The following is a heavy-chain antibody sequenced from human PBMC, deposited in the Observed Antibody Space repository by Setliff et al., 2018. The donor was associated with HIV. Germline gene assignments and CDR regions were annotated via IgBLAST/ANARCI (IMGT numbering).Heavy chain of an antibody. J-gene: IGHJ6*03. D-gene: IGHD6-13*01. CDR2: IYPGDSDT. CDR1: GYSFTSYW. Sequence: GESLKISCKGSGYSFTSYWIGWVRQMPGKGLEWMGIIYPGDSDTRYSPSFQGQVTISADKSISTAYLQMSSLRVDDTAVYYCVKEAYSNTWNYYYYYIDVWGKGTTVTVSS. CDR3: VKEAYSNTWNYYYYYIDV. V-gene: IGHV5-51*01.